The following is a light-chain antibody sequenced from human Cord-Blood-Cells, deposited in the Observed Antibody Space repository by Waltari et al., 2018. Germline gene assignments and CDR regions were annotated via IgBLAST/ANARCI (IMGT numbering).Light chain of an antibody. V-gene: IGKV2D-26*01. CDR3: QQLNSYSYT. J-gene: IGKJ2*01. CDR1: QSLLHSDGYTY. Sequence: EIVMTQTPLSLSITPGEQASISCRSSQSLLHSDGYTYLYWFLQKARPVSTLLIYAASTLQSGVPSRFSGSGSGTEFTLTISSLQPEDFATYYCQQLNSYSYTFGQGTKLEIK. CDR2: AAS.